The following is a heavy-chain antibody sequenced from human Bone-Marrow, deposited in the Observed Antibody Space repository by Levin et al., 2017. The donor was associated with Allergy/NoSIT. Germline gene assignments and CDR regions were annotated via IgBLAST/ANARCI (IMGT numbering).Heavy chain of an antibody. D-gene: IGHD3-16*01. CDR3: ARVKGIGDWFDP. J-gene: IGHJ5*02. Sequence: SETLSLTCTVSGGSISSSSYYWGWIRQPPGKGLEWIGSIYYSGSTYYNPSLKSRVTISVDTSKNQFSLKLSSVTAADTAVYYCARVKGIGDWFDPWGQGTLVTVSS. CDR2: IYYSGST. CDR1: GGSISSSSYY. V-gene: IGHV4-39*01.